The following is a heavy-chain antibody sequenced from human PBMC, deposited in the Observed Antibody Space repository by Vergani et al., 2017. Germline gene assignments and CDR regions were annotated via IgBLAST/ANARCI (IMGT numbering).Heavy chain of an antibody. J-gene: IGHJ4*02. Sequence: QMQLVQSGAEVKKTGSSVKVSCKASGYTFTYRYLHWVRQAPGQALEWMGWITPFNGNTNYAQKFQDRVTITRDRSMSTAYMELSSLRSEDTAMYYCARDGSGTGLFDYWGQGTLVTVSS. V-gene: IGHV1-45*02. CDR2: ITPFNGNT. CDR3: ARDGSGTGLFDY. D-gene: IGHD3-10*01. CDR1: GYTFTYRY.